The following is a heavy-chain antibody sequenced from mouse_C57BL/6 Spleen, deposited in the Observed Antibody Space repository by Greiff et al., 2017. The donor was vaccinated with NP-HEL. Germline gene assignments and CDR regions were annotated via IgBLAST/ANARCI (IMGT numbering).Heavy chain of an antibody. J-gene: IGHJ2*01. V-gene: IGHV1-59*01. Sequence: QVQLQQPGAELVRPGTSVKLSCKASGYTFTSYWMHWVKQRPGQGLEWIGVIDPSDSYTNYNQKFKGKATLTVDTSSSTAYMQLSSLTSEDSAVYYCARARDYYGSSYSDFDYWGKGTTLTVSS. D-gene: IGHD1-1*01. CDR1: GYTFTSYW. CDR3: ARARDYYGSSYSDFDY. CDR2: IDPSDSYT.